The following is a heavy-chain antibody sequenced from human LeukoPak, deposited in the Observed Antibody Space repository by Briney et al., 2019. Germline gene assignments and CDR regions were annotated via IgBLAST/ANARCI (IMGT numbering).Heavy chain of an antibody. V-gene: IGHV4-59*01. Sequence: PSETLSLTCTVSGGSISPYFWSWIRQPPGKGLEWIGYISYTGSTNYNPSLKSRVTVSVDTSKNQFSLQLTSVTAADTAVYYCARDDYRGVTNFDPWGQGTLVTVSS. J-gene: IGHJ5*02. D-gene: IGHD3-10*01. CDR2: ISYTGST. CDR1: GGSISPYF. CDR3: ARDDYRGVTNFDP.